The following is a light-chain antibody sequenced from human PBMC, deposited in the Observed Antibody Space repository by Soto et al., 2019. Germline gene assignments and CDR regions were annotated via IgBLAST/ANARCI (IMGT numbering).Light chain of an antibody. J-gene: IGLJ2*01. CDR1: SSDVGAFNF. V-gene: IGLV2-14*01. Sequence: QSVLTQPASVSGSPGQSITISCTGTSSDVGAFNFVSWYQHHPGKVPKLMIYDVTNRPSGVSNRFSGSKSGNTASLTIFGLQPEDEADYYCCSYTTTDTLVVFGGGTKVTVL. CDR2: DVT. CDR3: CSYTTTDTLVV.